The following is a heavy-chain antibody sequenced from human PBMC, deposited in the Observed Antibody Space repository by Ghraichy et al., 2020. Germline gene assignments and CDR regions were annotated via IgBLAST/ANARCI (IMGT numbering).Heavy chain of an antibody. CDR1: SGSMSYYY. D-gene: IGHD1-26*01. CDR3: ARTGGTNYVDWYFDL. CDR2: ISYSGSA. Sequence: GSLRLSCTVSSGSMSYYYWSWIRQPPGKGLEWIGSISYSGSATYNPYLKRPVTISVDTSKNQCSLKLSSVTAADTAVYYCARTGGTNYVDWYFDLWGRGTRVTVSS. V-gene: IGHV4-59*01. J-gene: IGHJ2*01.